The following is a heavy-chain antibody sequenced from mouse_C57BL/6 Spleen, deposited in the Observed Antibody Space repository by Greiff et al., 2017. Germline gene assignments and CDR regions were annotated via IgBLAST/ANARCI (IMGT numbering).Heavy chain of an antibody. D-gene: IGHD2-12*01. CDR1: GYTFTSYW. CDR3: ARTQLEGYFDY. V-gene: IGHV1-53*01. Sequence: QVHVKQPGPELVKPGASVKLSCKASGYTFTSYWMHWVKQRPGQGLEWIGNINPSNGGTNYNEKFKSKATLTVDKSSSTAYMQLSSLTSEDSAVYYCARTQLEGYFDYWGQGTTLTVSS. CDR2: INPSNGGT. J-gene: IGHJ2*01.